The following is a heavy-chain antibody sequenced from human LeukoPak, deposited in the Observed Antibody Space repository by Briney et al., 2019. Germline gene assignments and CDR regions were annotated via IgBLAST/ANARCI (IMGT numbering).Heavy chain of an antibody. V-gene: IGHV4-38-2*02. J-gene: IGHJ4*02. Sequence: PSETLSLTCTVSGYSISTGYYWGWIRQPPGKGLEWIGSIYHSGSTYYNPSLKSRVTISVDTSKNQFSLKLRSVTAADTAVYYCARVHSWSGPDHWGQGTLVTVSS. CDR1: GYSISTGYY. CDR3: ARVHSWSGPDH. D-gene: IGHD3-3*02. CDR2: IYHSGST.